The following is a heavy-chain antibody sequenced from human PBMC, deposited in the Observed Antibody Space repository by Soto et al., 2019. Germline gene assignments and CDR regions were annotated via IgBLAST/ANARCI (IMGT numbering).Heavy chain of an antibody. V-gene: IGHV1-24*01. CDR1: GYTLTELS. J-gene: IGHJ4*02. CDR2: FDPEDGET. Sequence: GASVKVSCKVAGYTLTELSMHWVRQAPGKGLEWMGGFDPEDGETIYAQKFQGRVTMTEDTSTDTAYMELSSLRSEDTAVYYCATEPIPSDCSSTSCHGGYWGQGTLVTVSS. D-gene: IGHD2-2*01. CDR3: ATEPIPSDCSSTSCHGGY.